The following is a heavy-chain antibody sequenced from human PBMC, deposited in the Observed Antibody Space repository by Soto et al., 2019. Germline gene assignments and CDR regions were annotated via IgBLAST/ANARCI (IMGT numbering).Heavy chain of an antibody. CDR3: RRSSRYSTDV. CDR2: IYSTGNT. V-gene: IGHV4-39*01. CDR1: GDSTWSSSN. D-gene: IGHD6-13*01. J-gene: IGHJ6*02. Sequence: PSETLSLTCTVSGDSTWSSSNWGWIRQPPGKGLEWIGSIYSTGNTYYNPSLNSQVTISVDTSKNQFSLNVISVTAADTAVYYCRRSSRYSTDVWGQGTTVTVSS.